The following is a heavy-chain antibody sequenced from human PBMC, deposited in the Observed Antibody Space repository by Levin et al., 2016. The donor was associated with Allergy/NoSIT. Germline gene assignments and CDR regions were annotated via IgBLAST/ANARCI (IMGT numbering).Heavy chain of an antibody. D-gene: IGHD3-16*01. J-gene: IGHJ4*02. CDR1: GGSFSGYY. CDR2: INHSGET. V-gene: IGHV4-34*01. Sequence: GSLRLSCAVYGGSFSGYYWSWIRQSPRRGLEWIGEINHSGETNYNPSLKSRVTISVDTSKNHFSLNLSSVTAADTAVYYCARGFRFVEGPGGLDYWGQGTLVTVSS. CDR3: ARGFRFVEGPGGLDY.